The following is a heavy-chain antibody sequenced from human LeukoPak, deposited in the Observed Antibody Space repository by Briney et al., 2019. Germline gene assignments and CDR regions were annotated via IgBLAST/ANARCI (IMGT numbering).Heavy chain of an antibody. J-gene: IGHJ4*02. CDR1: GGTFRSHG. V-gene: IGHV1-69*04. D-gene: IGHD1-26*01. CDR2: LIPIHGLT. Sequence: ASVKVSCKTSGGTFRSHGFSWVRQAPGQGLEWMGRLIPIHGLTDYAQRLKGRVTITAAKSTSTAYMELTSLTSEDTATYYCARDRGVGDDYFDSWGKGTLVTVSS. CDR3: ARDRGVGDDYFDS.